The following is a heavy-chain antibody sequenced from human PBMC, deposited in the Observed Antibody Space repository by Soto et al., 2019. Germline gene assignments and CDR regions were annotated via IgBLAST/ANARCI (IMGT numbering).Heavy chain of an antibody. J-gene: IGHJ6*02. Sequence: QVQLVESGGGVVQPGGSLRLSCTTYGFTFNTYGMHWVRQAPGKGLEWVAIIRYDGSNKYYADSVKGRFTISRDNSKYTLYLQMNSLRAEDTALYYCARSDCTGAYCYSWPFNYGVDVWGQGTTVTVSS. D-gene: IGHD2-21*02. V-gene: IGHV3-33*08. CDR3: ARSDCTGAYCYSWPFNYGVDV. CDR1: GFTFNTYG. CDR2: IRYDGSNK.